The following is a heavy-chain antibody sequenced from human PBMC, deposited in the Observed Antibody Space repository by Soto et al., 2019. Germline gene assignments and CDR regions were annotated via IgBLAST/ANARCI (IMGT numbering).Heavy chain of an antibody. V-gene: IGHV4-61*08. Sequence: PSETLSLTCTVSGGSVSSGGYSWSWIRQPPGKGLEWIGYIYYSGSTNYNPSLKSRVTISVDTSKNQFSLKLSSVTAADTAVYYCARLGYTVATWLTLDYWGQGTLVTVSS. D-gene: IGHD3-9*01. CDR2: IYYSGST. J-gene: IGHJ4*02. CDR3: ARLGYTVATWLTLDY. CDR1: GGSVSSGGYS.